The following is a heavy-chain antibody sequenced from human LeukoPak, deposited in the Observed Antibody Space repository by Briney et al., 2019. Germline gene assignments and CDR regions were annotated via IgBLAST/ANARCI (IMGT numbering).Heavy chain of an antibody. D-gene: IGHD4-23*01. CDR1: GFTVSSSF. J-gene: IGHJ4*02. CDR3: ARGAHRWNYFDY. Sequence: GGSLRLSRAASGFTVSSSFMSWVRQAPGRGLEWVSVIYSGGSTYYADSVKGRFTISRDNSKNTVSLQMNSLRAEDTAVYYCARGAHRWNYFDYWGQGTLVTVSS. CDR2: IYSGGST. V-gene: IGHV3-53*01.